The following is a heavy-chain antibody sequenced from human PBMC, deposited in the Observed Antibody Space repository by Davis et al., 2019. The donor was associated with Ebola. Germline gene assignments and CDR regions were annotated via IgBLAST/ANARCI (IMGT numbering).Heavy chain of an antibody. CDR3: ASGWLRGYFDP. V-gene: IGHV6-1*01. Sequence: SCAISGDSVSGSSGAWNWIRQSPSRGLEWLGRTYYKSKWNYDYAASVKSRIIINLDTAKNQLSLQLNSVTPEDTAVYYCASGWLRGYFDPWGQGTLVTVSS. J-gene: IGHJ4*02. D-gene: IGHD6-19*01. CDR1: GDSVSGSSGA. CDR2: TYYKSKWNY.